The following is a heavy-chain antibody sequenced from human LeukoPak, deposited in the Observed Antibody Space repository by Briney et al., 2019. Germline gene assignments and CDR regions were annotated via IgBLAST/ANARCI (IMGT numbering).Heavy chain of an antibody. CDR1: GYTFSNYY. J-gene: IGHJ3*01. Sequence: ASVKVSCKASGYTFSNYYIHWVRQAPGQGLEWMGVISPRGGDTRFAQRFQGRVTVTMDTSTSTVYMELNSLQSEDTAMYYCARTNWVAVTRDAFDVWGQGTMVTVSS. D-gene: IGHD2-15*01. V-gene: IGHV1-46*01. CDR2: ISPRGGDT. CDR3: ARTNWVAVTRDAFDV.